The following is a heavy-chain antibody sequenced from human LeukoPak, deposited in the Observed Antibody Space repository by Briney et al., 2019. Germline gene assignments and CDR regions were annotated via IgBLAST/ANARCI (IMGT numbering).Heavy chain of an antibody. J-gene: IGHJ4*02. CDR1: GFTVSSNY. CDR3: AKDVGYCSGGSCRDY. V-gene: IGHV3-53*01. Sequence: PGGSLRLSCAASGFTVSSNYMSWVRQAPGKGLEWVSVIYSGGSTYYADSVKGRFTISRDNSENTLYLQMNSLRAEDTAVYYCAKDVGYCSGGSCRDYWGQGTLVTVSS. D-gene: IGHD2-15*01. CDR2: IYSGGST.